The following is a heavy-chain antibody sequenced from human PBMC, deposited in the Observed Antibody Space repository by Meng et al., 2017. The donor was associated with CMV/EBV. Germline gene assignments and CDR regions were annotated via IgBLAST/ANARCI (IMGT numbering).Heavy chain of an antibody. CDR3: ARDGVVVVPAAISYYGMDV. D-gene: IGHD2-2*02. J-gene: IGHJ6*02. V-gene: IGHV3-30*02. CDR2: IRYDGSNK. CDR1: GFTFSSYG. Sequence: GESLKISCAASGFTFSSYGMHWVRQAPGKGLEWVAFIRYDGSNKYYADSVKGRFTISRDNSKNTLYLQMNSLRAEDTAVYYCARDGVVVVPAAISYYGMDVWGQGTTVTVSS.